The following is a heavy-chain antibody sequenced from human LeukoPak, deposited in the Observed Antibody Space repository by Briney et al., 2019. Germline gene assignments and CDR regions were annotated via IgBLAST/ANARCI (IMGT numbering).Heavy chain of an antibody. CDR2: IYPGDSDT. J-gene: IGHJ4*02. CDR3: ARREGCSRSSCPPDY. CDR1: GYRFTTYW. V-gene: IGHV5-51*01. Sequence: GESLKISCRGSGYRFTTYWIGWVRQMHGKGLEWMGIIYPGDSDTRYSPSFQGHVTMSADKSINTAYLQWSSRKASDTAMYYCARREGCSRSSCPPDYWGQGTLVTVSS. D-gene: IGHD2-2*01.